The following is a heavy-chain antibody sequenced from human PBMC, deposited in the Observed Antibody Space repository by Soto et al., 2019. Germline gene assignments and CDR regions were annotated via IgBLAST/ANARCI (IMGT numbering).Heavy chain of an antibody. V-gene: IGHV4-4*02. CDR3: ARVDYDSSGYSWFDP. CDR1: GGSISSSNW. D-gene: IGHD3-22*01. CDR2: IYHSGSS. Sequence: QVQLQESGPGLVKPSGTLSLTCAVSGGSISSSNWWSWVRQPPGKGLEWIGEIYHSGSSNSNPALKSRATIPVDKPKNQCSLKPSSVTAADTAVYYCARVDYDSSGYSWFDPWGQGTLVTVSS. J-gene: IGHJ5*02.